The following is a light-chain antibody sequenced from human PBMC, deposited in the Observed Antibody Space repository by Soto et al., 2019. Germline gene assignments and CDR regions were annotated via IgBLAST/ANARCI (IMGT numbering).Light chain of an antibody. CDR3: QHYNSYSEA. CDR1: QSISSW. CDR2: SAS. Sequence: DIPLTQSPSTLSASLGEGATIXFRASQSISSWLAWYQQKPGKAPKLLIFSASSLQSGVPSRFSGSGSGTEFTLTISSLQPDDFATYYCQHYNSYSEAFGQGTKVDI. V-gene: IGKV1-5*01. J-gene: IGKJ1*01.